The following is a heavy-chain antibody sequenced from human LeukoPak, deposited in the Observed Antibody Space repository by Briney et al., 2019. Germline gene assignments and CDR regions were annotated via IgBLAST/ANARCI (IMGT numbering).Heavy chain of an antibody. D-gene: IGHD3-10*01. CDR2: ISSSSSYI. V-gene: IGHV3-21*01. J-gene: IGHJ6*02. CDR1: GFTFSSYS. CDR3: ARRCGEFPYYYYYGMDV. Sequence: GGSLRLSCAASGFTFSSYSMNWVRQAPGKGLEWVSSISSSSSYIYYADSVKGRFTISRDNAKNSLYLQMNSLRAEDTAVYYCARRCGEFPYYYYYGMDVWGQGTTVTVSS.